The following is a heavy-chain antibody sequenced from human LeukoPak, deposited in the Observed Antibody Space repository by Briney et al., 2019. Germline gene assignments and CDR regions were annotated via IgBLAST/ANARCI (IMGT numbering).Heavy chain of an antibody. CDR3: ARHNSGYGNWFDP. CDR1: GGSFSGYY. CDR2: IYYSGST. Sequence: PSETLSLTCAVYGGSFSGYYWSWIRQPPGKGLEWIGSIYYSGSTYYNPSLKSRVTISVDTSKNQFSLKLSSVTAADTAVYYCARHNSGYGNWFDPWGQGTLVTVSS. D-gene: IGHD5-12*01. J-gene: IGHJ5*02. V-gene: IGHV4-34*01.